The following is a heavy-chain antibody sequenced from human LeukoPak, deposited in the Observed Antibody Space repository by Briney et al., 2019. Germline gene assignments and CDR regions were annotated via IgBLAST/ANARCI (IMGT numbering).Heavy chain of an antibody. CDR1: GGSISSSNW. Sequence: SETLSLTCAVSGGSISSSNWWSWVRQPPGKGLEWIGEIYHSGSTNYNPSLRSRVTISVDTSKNQFSLKLSSLTAADTAVYYCVRGGGYFEWDYYFDYWGQGNLVTVSS. V-gene: IGHV4-4*02. D-gene: IGHD3-9*01. CDR3: VRGGGYFEWDYYFDY. CDR2: IYHSGST. J-gene: IGHJ4*02.